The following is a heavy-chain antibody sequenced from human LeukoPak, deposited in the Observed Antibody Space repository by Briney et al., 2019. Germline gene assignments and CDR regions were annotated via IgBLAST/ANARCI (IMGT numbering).Heavy chain of an antibody. CDR1: GFTFSSYG. CDR3: AKSSGYIYYYYYMDV. D-gene: IGHD3-22*01. CDR2: IRYDGSNK. Sequence: GGSLRLSCAASGFTFSSYGMHWVRQAPGKGLEWVAFIRYDGSNKYYADSVKGRFTISRDNSKNTLYLQMNSLRAEDTAVYYCAKSSGYIYYYYYMDVWGKGTTVTISS. J-gene: IGHJ6*03. V-gene: IGHV3-30*02.